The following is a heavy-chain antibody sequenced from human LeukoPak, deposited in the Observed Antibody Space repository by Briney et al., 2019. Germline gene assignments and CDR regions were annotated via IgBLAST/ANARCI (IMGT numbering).Heavy chain of an antibody. Sequence: SETLSLTCAVYGGSFSGYYWSWIRQPPGKGLEWIGEINHSGSTNYNPSLKSRVTISVDTSKNQFSLKLSSVTAADTAVYYCARGLKGRVTTVTTSWNYWGQGTLVTVSS. V-gene: IGHV4-34*01. D-gene: IGHD4-17*01. CDR1: GGSFSGYY. CDR2: INHSGST. J-gene: IGHJ4*02. CDR3: ARGLKGRVTTVTTSWNY.